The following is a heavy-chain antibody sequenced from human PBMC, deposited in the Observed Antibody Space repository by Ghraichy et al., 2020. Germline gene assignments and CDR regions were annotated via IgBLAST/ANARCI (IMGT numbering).Heavy chain of an antibody. CDR1: GFTFSSYS. CDR2: ITSSSRNT. CDR3: ARDQGSSSSYYYGMDV. D-gene: IGHD6-6*01. J-gene: IGHJ6*02. V-gene: IGHV3-48*01. Sequence: GESLNISCVGSGFTFSSYSMIWVRQSPGKGLEWVSSITSSSRNTFYADSVKGRFTISRDNAQNSLYLQMNSLRAEDTAVYYCARDQGSSSSYYYGMDVWGQGTTVTVSS.